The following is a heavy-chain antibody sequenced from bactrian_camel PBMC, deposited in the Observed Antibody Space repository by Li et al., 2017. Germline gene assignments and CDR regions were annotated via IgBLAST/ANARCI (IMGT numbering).Heavy chain of an antibody. Sequence: DVQLVESGGGLVQPGGSLRLSCAGSGFTFSNYPMYWVRQAPGKGLEYVSSISDDGGSTDYADSVKGRFTISADRDQDTVYLHMNSLKPEDTGTYSCKTHRCARLWLGLRGEGTQVTVS. CDR1: GFTFSNYP. D-gene: IGHD1*01. CDR2: ISDDGGST. J-gene: IGHJ4*01. V-gene: IGHV3S10*01.